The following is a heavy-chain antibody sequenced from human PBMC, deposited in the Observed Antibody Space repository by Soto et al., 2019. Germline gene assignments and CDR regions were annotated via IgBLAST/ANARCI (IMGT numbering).Heavy chain of an antibody. CDR2: IKQDGNEK. CDR1: GFMFSTNL. CDR3: VGALTYEVPYYYYGMDV. V-gene: IGHV3-7*01. D-gene: IGHD3-16*01. J-gene: IGHJ6*02. Sequence: GAPPRPSSAASGFMFSTNLMSWVSQAPGKELEWVANIKQDGNEKSYVDSVKGRFTISRDNAKKSLYLQMNSLRADDTAVYYCVGALTYEVPYYYYGMDVWGQGTTVTVSS.